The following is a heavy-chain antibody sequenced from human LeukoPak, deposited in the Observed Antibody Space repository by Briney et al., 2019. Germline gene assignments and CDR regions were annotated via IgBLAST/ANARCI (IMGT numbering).Heavy chain of an antibody. V-gene: IGHV3-7*03. CDR1: RFTFSSYW. D-gene: IGHD6-13*01. J-gene: IGHJ4*02. Sequence: PGGSLRLSCAASRFTFSSYWMTWVRQAPGKGLEWVANIKQDGSETSYVDSVKGRFTISRDNSKNTLYLQMNSLRAEDTAVYYCARAKYSSSWYYFDYWGQGTLVTVSS. CDR2: IKQDGSET. CDR3: ARAKYSSSWYYFDY.